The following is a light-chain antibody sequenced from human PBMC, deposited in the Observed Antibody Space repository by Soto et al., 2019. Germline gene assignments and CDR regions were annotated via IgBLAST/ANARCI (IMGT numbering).Light chain of an antibody. CDR1: QSINTW. J-gene: IGKJ1*01. CDR2: DAS. CDR3: QQYNSYAWT. Sequence: DIQMTQSPTTLSASVGDRVTITCRASQSINTWLAWYQQKSGKAPKLLIYDASSLESGVPPRFSGSGSGTEFTLTISSLQPDDFGTYYCQQYNSYAWTFGQGTKVDIK. V-gene: IGKV1-5*01.